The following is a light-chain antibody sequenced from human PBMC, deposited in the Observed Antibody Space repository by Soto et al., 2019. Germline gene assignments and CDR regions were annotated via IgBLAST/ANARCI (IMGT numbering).Light chain of an antibody. CDR3: QQFNHWPSIT. V-gene: IGKV3-15*01. CDR1: QTISTN. Sequence: EIVMTQSPATLSVSPGDRASLSCSASQTISTNLAWYQQKPGQAPRLLIYSASTRATGVPASFSGSGSGTEFTLTSSSLQSEDSAIYYCQQFNHWPSITFGHGTRLEIK. J-gene: IGKJ5*01. CDR2: SAS.